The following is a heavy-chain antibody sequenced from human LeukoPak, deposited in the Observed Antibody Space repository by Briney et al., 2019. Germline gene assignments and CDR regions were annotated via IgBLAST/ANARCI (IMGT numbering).Heavy chain of an antibody. CDR1: GFTFSSYW. CDR3: ARDQSSSSWGNYYYYYMDV. V-gene: IGHV3-7*01. J-gene: IGHJ6*03. D-gene: IGHD6-13*01. Sequence: GGSLRLSCAASGFTFSSYWMSWVRQAPGKGLEWVANIKQDGSEKYYVDSVKGRFTISRDNAKNPLYLQMNSLRAEDTAVYYCARDQSSSSWGNYYYYYMDVWGKGTTVTISS. CDR2: IKQDGSEK.